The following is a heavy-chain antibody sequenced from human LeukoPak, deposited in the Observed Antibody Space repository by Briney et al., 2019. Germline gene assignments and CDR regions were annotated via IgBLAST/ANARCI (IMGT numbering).Heavy chain of an antibody. CDR1: RYTFTGYY. CDR3: ARDGFRFSGPFYYFDY. J-gene: IGHJ4*02. V-gene: IGHV1-2*06. CDR2: INPNSGGT. D-gene: IGHD3-3*01. Sequence: ASVKVSCTASRYTFTGYYMHWVRQAPGQGLEWMGRINPNSGGTNYAQKFQGRVTMTRDTSISTAYMELSRLRSDDTAVYYCARDGFRFSGPFYYFDYWGQGTLVTVSS.